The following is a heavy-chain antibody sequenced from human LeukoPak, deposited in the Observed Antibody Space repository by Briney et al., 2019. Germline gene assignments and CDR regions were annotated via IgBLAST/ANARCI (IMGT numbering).Heavy chain of an antibody. V-gene: IGHV3-66*01. Sequence: PGGSLTLSCAASGLXVRGNYISWVRQAPGKGLEWVSVLYSGGTTFYTDSVKSRFTISRDNAKNTLYLQMNSRRAEDTAVYYCARDEMTPERYYGMDVWGQGTTVTVSS. D-gene: IGHD5-24*01. CDR3: ARDEMTPERYYGMDV. CDR2: LYSGGTT. J-gene: IGHJ6*02. CDR1: GLXVRGNY.